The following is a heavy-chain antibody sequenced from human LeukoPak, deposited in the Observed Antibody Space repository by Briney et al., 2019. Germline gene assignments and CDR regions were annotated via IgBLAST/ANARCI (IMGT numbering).Heavy chain of an antibody. D-gene: IGHD3-22*01. CDR2: IRAYNGNT. V-gene: IGHV1-18*01. J-gene: IGHJ3*02. CDR3: ARHFADDYYDSSATSDAFDI. Sequence: ASVKVSCKASGYTFTSYGISWVRQAPGQGLEWMGWIRAYNGNTNYAQKLQGRVTMTTDTSTSTAYMELRSLRSDDTAVYYCARHFADDYYDSSATSDAFDIWGQGTMVTVSS. CDR1: GYTFTSYG.